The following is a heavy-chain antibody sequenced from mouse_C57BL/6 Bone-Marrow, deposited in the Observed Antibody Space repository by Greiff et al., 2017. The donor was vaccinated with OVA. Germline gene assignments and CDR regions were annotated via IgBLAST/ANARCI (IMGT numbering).Heavy chain of an antibody. D-gene: IGHD2-5*01. J-gene: IGHJ4*01. CDR2: LDPETGGT. V-gene: IGHV1-15*01. Sequence: QVKLQESGAELVRPGASVTLSCKASGFTFTDYEMHWVRQTHVHGLEWIGSLDPETGGTAYNQKFKGKAILTADKSSSTAYMELRSLTSEDSAVYYCTRGYSNYYAMDYWGQGTSVTVSS. CDR1: GFTFTDYE. CDR3: TRGYSNYYAMDY.